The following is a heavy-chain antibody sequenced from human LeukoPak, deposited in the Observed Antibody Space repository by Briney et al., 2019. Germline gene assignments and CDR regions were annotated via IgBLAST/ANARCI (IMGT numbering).Heavy chain of an antibody. D-gene: IGHD4-11*01. Sequence: ASVKVSCKDSGYTFTSYDITWVRQATGQGLEWMGWMNPNSGNTGYAQRFQGRVTMTRDTSISTAYMELSSLRSEDTAVYYCARGYSNYDAIRTKSFYYMDVWGEGITVTVSS. CDR2: MNPNSGNT. CDR3: ARGYSNYDAIRTKSFYYMDV. CDR1: GYTFTSYD. J-gene: IGHJ6*03. V-gene: IGHV1-8*01.